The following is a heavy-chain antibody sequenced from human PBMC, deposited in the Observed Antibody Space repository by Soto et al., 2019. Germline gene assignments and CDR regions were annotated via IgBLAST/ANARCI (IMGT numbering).Heavy chain of an antibody. V-gene: IGHV1-18*01. CDR2: ISAYNGNT. CDR3: AREVLLWFGELTAIYYYGMDV. CDR1: GYTFTSYG. J-gene: IGHJ6*02. Sequence: ASVKVSCKASGYTFTSYGISWVRQAPGQGLEWMGWISAYNGNTNYAQKLQGRVTMTTDTSTSTAYMELRSLRSDGTAVYYCAREVLLWFGELTAIYYYGMDVWGQGTTVTVSS. D-gene: IGHD3-10*01.